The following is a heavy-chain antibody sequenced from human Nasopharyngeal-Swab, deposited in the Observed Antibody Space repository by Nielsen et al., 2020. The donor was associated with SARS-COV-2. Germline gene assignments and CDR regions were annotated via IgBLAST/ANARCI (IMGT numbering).Heavy chain of an antibody. V-gene: IGHV3-30-3*01. D-gene: IGHD6-13*01. CDR3: ARGGRDSSRDYYYYGMDV. CDR2: ISYDGSNK. Sequence: GGSLRLSCAASGFTFSSYAMHWVRQAPGKGLEWVAVISYDGSNKYYADSVKGRFTISRDNSKNTLYLQMNSLRAEDTAVYYCARGGRDSSRDYYYYGMDVWGQGTTVTVSS. J-gene: IGHJ6*02. CDR1: GFTFSSYA.